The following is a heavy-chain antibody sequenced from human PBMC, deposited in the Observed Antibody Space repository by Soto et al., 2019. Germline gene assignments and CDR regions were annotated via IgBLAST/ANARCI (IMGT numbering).Heavy chain of an antibody. CDR1: GFKFSNYA. CDR2: ISATGGGT. CDR3: AKDRRAGGNSAFYFDF. J-gene: IGHJ4*02. Sequence: GGSLRLSCAASGFKFSNYAMSGVRQAPGKGLEWVSLISATGGGTYYADSMKGRFTISRDNSHNTLYLQVHSLTAEDTAVYYCAKDRRAGGNSAFYFDFWGQGAQVTVSS. D-gene: IGHD3-16*01. V-gene: IGHV3-23*01.